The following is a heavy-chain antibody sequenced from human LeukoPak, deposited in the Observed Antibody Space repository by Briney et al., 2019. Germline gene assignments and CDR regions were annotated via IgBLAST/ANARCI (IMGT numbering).Heavy chain of an antibody. D-gene: IGHD2-2*02. CDR2: FDPEDGET. CDR1: GYTLTELS. CDR3: ATFRRVRYCSSTSCYTSFDY. J-gene: IGHJ4*02. V-gene: IGHV1-24*01. Sequence: ASVKVSCKVSGYTLTELSMHWVRQAPGKGLEWMGGFDPEDGETIYAQKFQGRVTMTEDTSTDTAYMELSSLRSEDTAVYYCATFRRVRYCSSTSCYTSFDYWGQGTLVTVSS.